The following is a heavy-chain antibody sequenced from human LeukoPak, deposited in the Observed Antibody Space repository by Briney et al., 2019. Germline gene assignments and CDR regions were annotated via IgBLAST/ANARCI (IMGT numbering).Heavy chain of an antibody. CDR3: ARAPWSGYYTGIFYYYYYYYMDV. Sequence: PSETLSLTCAVYGGSFSGYYWSWIRQPPGKGLEWIGYIYYSGSTNYNPSLKSRVTISVDTSKNQFSLKLSSVTAADTAVYYCARAPWSGYYTGIFYYYYYYYMDVWGKGTTVTVSS. J-gene: IGHJ6*03. V-gene: IGHV4-59*01. CDR2: IYYSGST. D-gene: IGHD3-3*01. CDR1: GGSFSGYY.